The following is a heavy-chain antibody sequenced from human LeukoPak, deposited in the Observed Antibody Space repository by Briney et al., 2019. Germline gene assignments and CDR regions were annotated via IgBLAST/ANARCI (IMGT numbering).Heavy chain of an antibody. D-gene: IGHD3-3*01. CDR1: GFTFSSYA. CDR2: IYYSGST. Sequence: GSLRLSCAASGFTFSSYAMSWVRQPPGKGLEWIGSIYYSGSTYYNPSLKGRVTISVDTSKNQFSLKLSSVTAADTAVYYCARQFTIFGVVKDTDAFDIWGQGTMVTVSS. CDR3: ARQFTIFGVVKDTDAFDI. V-gene: IGHV4-39*01. J-gene: IGHJ3*02.